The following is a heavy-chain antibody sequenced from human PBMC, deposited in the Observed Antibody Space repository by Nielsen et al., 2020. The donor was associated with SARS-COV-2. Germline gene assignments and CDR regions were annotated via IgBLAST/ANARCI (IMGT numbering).Heavy chain of an antibody. J-gene: IGHJ4*02. CDR1: GFTFSSYS. CDR3: AKDRRAAGLY. CDR2: ISYDGSNK. Sequence: LSLTCAASGFTFSSYSMHWVRQAPGKGLEWVAVISYDGSNKYYADSVKGRFTISRDNSKNTLYLQMNSLRAEDTAVYYCAKDRRAAGLYWGQGTLVTVSS. D-gene: IGHD6-13*01. V-gene: IGHV3-30*18.